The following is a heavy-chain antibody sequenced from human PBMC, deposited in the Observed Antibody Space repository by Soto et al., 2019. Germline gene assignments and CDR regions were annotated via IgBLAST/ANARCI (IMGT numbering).Heavy chain of an antibody. CDR3: ARYKSNYYYGMDV. Sequence: SETLSLTCTVAGGSSSSYDWSWIRQPPGKGLEWIGYIYYSGITNYNPSLESRVTISVDTSKNQFSLKLSSVTAADTAVYYCARYKSNYYYGMDVWGQGTTVTVSS. CDR2: IYYSGIT. V-gene: IGHV4-59*01. D-gene: IGHD1-20*01. J-gene: IGHJ6*02. CDR1: GGSSSSYD.